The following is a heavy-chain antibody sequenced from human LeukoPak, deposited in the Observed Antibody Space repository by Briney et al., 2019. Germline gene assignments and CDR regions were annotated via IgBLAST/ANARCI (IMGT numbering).Heavy chain of an antibody. D-gene: IGHD3-16*01. CDR3: ASGYLGYYYGMDV. J-gene: IGHJ6*02. CDR1: GGTFSSYT. CDR2: IIPILGIA. V-gene: IGHV1-69*02. Sequence: SVKVSCKASGGTFSSYTISWVRQAPGQGLEWMGRIIPILGIANYAQKFQGRVTITADKSTSTAYMELSSLRSEDTAVYYCASGYLGYYYGMDVWGQGTTVTVSS.